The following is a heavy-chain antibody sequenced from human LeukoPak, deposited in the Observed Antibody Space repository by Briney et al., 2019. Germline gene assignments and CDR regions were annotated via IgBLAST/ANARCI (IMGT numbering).Heavy chain of an antibody. Sequence: GGSLRLSCAASGFTFSNYGMHWVRQAPGKGLEWVAFIRYDGSDKFYADSVKGRIATSRDNSKNTLYLQMNSLRADDTAVYYCAKELELTPFDYWGQGTLVTVSS. D-gene: IGHD1-26*01. J-gene: IGHJ4*02. V-gene: IGHV3-30*02. CDR1: GFTFSNYG. CDR2: IRYDGSDK. CDR3: AKELELTPFDY.